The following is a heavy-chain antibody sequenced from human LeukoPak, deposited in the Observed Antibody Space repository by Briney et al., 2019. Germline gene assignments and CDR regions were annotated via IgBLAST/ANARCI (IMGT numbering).Heavy chain of an antibody. V-gene: IGHV3-30*04. CDR2: LSLDEITQ. J-gene: IGHJ4*02. D-gene: IGHD6-6*01. CDR3: ARDPIGAAPDYFDY. CDR1: GFTFRSYT. Sequence: PGRSLRISCEASGFTFRSYTMHWVRQAPGKRLEWVAVLSLDEITQYYADSVKGRFTISRDNSKSTLYLQMNSLRVEDTAVYYCARDPIGAAPDYFDYWGQGTLVTVSS.